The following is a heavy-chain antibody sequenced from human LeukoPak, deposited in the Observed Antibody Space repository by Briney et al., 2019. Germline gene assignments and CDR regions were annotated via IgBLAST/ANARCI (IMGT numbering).Heavy chain of an antibody. CDR1: GFTFSSHE. CDR2: ISCSGSTI. D-gene: IGHD6-19*01. V-gene: IGHV3-48*03. CDR3: ARVKGSGWYEVDY. J-gene: IGHJ4*02. Sequence: GGSLRLSCAASGFTFSSHEMKWVRQAPGKGLEWVSYISCSGSTIYYADSVKGRFTISRDNAKNSLYLQMNSLRAEDTAVYYCARVKGSGWYEVDYWGQGTLVTVSS.